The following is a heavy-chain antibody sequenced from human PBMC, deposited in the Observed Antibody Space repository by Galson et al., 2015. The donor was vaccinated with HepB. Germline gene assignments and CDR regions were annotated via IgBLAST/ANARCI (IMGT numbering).Heavy chain of an antibody. CDR3: AREEEALTMIDY. J-gene: IGHJ4*02. V-gene: IGHV3-33*01. D-gene: IGHD3-22*01. Sequence: SLRLSCAASGFTFSSYGMHWVRQAPGKGLEWVAVIWYDGSNKYYADSVEGRFTISRDNPKNTLYLQMNSLRAEDTAVYYCAREEEALTMIDYWGQGTLVTVSS. CDR1: GFTFSSYG. CDR2: IWYDGSNK.